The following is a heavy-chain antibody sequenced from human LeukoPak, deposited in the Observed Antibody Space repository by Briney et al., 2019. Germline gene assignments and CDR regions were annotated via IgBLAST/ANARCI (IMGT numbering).Heavy chain of an antibody. J-gene: IGHJ4*02. CDR2: ISYDGSNK. Sequence: GGSLRLSCAASGFTFSSYAMHWVRQAPGEGLEWVAVISYDGSNKYYADSVKGRFTISRDNSKNTLYLQMNSLRAEDTAVYYCAREGVYSSGWSAYYYDSSGYGHLDYWGQGTLVTVSP. V-gene: IGHV3-30*04. D-gene: IGHD3-22*01. CDR1: GFTFSSYA. CDR3: AREGVYSSGWSAYYYDSSGYGHLDY.